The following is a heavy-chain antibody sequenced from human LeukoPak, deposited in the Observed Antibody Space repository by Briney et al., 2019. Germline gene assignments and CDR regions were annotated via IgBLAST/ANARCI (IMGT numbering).Heavy chain of an antibody. J-gene: IGHJ3*02. Sequence: SETLSLTCSVSGGSISGSDYYWPWMRQPPGKELEWIGSMYDGGSTYYDPSFESRATISVDTSKSQFSLKLTSVTAADTAIYYCVRRSHTFWPIWGRGTMVTVSS. D-gene: IGHD3-3*01. V-gene: IGHV4-39*01. CDR3: VRRSHTFWPI. CDR1: GGSISGSDYY. CDR2: MYDGGST.